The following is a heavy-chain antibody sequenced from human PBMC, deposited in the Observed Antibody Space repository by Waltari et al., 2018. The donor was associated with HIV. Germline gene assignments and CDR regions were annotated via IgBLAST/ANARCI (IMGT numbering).Heavy chain of an antibody. J-gene: IGHJ4*02. D-gene: IGHD4-4*01. CDR2: IWYDGSKT. Sequence: QVQLVESGGGVVQPGGSLRLSCAASGFTFNNYGIHWVRQAPGKGVEWVAVIWYDGSKTYYGGSVKGRFTISRDTSKNTVYLQMSSLRAEDTALYYCARDQEFMTTVTPLAYWGQGTPVTVSS. CDR1: GFTFNNYG. V-gene: IGHV3-33*01. CDR3: ARDQEFMTTVTPLAY.